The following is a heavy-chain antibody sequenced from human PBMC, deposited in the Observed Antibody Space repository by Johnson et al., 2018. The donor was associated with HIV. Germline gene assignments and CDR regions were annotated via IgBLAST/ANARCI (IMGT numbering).Heavy chain of an antibody. D-gene: IGHD3-22*01. Sequence: VQLVESGGGVVQPGGSLRLSCAASGFTFSSYGMHWVRQAPGKGLEWVANIKQDGREKYYVDSVKGRFTISRDNSKNILYLEMNSLRAEDTAVYYCARDVNYYDRSGSYGLHGAFDIWGQGTMVTVSS. CDR1: GFTFSSYG. CDR3: ARDVNYYDRSGSYGLHGAFDI. J-gene: IGHJ3*02. CDR2: IKQDGREK. V-gene: IGHV3-7*01.